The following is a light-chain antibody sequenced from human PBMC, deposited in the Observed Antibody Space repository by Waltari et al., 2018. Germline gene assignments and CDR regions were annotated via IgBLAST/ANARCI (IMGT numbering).Light chain of an antibody. J-gene: IGLJ3*02. CDR3: SSYTSSSTWV. Sequence: QSALTQPASVSGSPGQSITISCTGTSSDVGGYNYVSWYQQHPGKAPKLMIYDVNKRPSGVSNRCSGSKSGNTASLTISGLQAEDEADYCCSSYTSSSTWVFGGGTKLTVL. CDR1: SSDVGGYNY. V-gene: IGLV2-14*01. CDR2: DVN.